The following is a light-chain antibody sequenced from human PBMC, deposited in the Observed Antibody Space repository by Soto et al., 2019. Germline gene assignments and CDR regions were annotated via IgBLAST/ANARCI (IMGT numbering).Light chain of an antibody. CDR1: SSDVGGYNY. CDR3: SSYTSSSTLYV. J-gene: IGLJ1*01. CDR2: EVS. V-gene: IGLV2-14*01. Sequence: QSALTQPASVSGSPGQSITISCTGTSSDVGGYNYVSRYQPPPGKAPKLMIYEVSNRPSGVSNRFSGSKSGNTASLTISGLQAEDEADYYCSSYTSSSTLYVFGTGTKVTVL.